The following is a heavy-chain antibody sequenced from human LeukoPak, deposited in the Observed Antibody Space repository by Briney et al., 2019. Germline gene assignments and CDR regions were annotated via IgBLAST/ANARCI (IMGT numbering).Heavy chain of an antibody. CDR3: ARDPGSGSYPGTPYYYMDV. D-gene: IGHD3-10*01. CDR1: GGSISSYY. CDR2: IYYSGST. Sequence: SETLSLTCTVSGGSISSYYWSWIRQPPGKGLECIGYIYYSGSTNYNPSLKSRVTISVDTSKNQFSLKLSSVTAADTAVYYCARDPGSGSYPGTPYYYMDVWGKGTTVTVSS. J-gene: IGHJ6*03. V-gene: IGHV4-59*01.